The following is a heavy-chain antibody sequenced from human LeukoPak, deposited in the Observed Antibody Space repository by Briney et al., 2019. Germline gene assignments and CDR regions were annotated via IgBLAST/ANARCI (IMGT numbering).Heavy chain of an antibody. V-gene: IGHV4-31*03. CDR3: ARGSYRGEPLDY. Sequence: SETLSLTCTVSGGSISSGGYYWSWIRQHPGKGLEWIGYIYYSGSTYYNPPLKSRVTISVDTSKNQFSLKLSSVTAADTAVYYCARGSYRGEPLDYWGQGTLVTVSS. J-gene: IGHJ4*02. CDR2: IYYSGST. CDR1: GGSISSGGYY. D-gene: IGHD1-26*01.